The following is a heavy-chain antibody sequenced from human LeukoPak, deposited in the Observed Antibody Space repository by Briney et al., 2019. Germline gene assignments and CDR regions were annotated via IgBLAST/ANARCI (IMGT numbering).Heavy chain of an antibody. J-gene: IGHJ3*02. Sequence: GGSLRLSCAASGFSLVSHEMNWVRQAPGKGLEWISYISSSGSTIYYADSVKGRFTISRDNARNSLYLQMNSLRAEDTGVYYCVRDSTYFSKAVVVTARRRDAFDIWGQGTMVIVSS. CDR1: GFSLVSHE. V-gene: IGHV3-48*03. CDR3: VRDSTYFSKAVVVTARRRDAFDI. D-gene: IGHD2-15*01. CDR2: ISSSGSTI.